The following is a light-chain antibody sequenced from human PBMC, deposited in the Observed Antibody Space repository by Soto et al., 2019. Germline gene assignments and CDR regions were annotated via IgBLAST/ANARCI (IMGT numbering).Light chain of an antibody. J-gene: IGKJ2*01. Sequence: IQLTQSPSSLSASVGDRVTITCRASQGISSYLAWYQQKPGKAPKLLIYAASTLQSGVPSRLSGSGSGTDFTLTISSLQPEDFATYYCQQLNSYPRYTFGQGTKLEIK. V-gene: IGKV1-9*01. CDR3: QQLNSYPRYT. CDR1: QGISSY. CDR2: AAS.